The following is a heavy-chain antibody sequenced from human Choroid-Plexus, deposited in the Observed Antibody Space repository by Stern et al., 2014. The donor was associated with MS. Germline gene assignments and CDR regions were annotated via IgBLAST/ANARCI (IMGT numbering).Heavy chain of an antibody. CDR2: VSYDGSNK. D-gene: IGHD2/OR15-2a*01. V-gene: IGHV3-30*18. Sequence: VQLVESGGGVVQPGRPLRLSCVASGFTFGSCAMHWVRQAPGKGLEWVGGVSYDGSNKYYADSVKGRFTISRDNSQNTLYIQMSSLRPEDTAVYYCAKDRQYLTYFFDHWGQGSLVTVSS. CDR3: AKDRQYLTYFFDH. CDR1: GFTFGSCA. J-gene: IGHJ5*02.